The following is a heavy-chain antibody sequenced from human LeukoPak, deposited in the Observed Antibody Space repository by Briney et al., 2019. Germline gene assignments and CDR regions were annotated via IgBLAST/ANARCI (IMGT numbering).Heavy chain of an antibody. D-gene: IGHD5-24*01. V-gene: IGHV4-34*01. CDR2: INHSGST. CDR3: ARSSREWLHFGY. Sequence: PSETLSLTCAVYGGSFSGYYWSWIRQPPGKGLEWIGEINHSGSTNYNPSLKGRVTISVDTSKNQFSLKLSSVTAADTAVYYCARSSREWLHFGYWGQGTLVTVSS. J-gene: IGHJ4*02. CDR1: GGSFSGYY.